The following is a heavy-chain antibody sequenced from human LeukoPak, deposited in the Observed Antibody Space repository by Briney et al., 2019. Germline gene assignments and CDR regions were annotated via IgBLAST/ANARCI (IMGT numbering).Heavy chain of an antibody. V-gene: IGHV1-18*01. CDR3: ARALRIHLGGYSGSYGGFDY. CDR2: ISAYNGST. D-gene: IGHD1-26*01. J-gene: IGHJ4*02. Sequence: ASVKVSCKASGYTFTSYGISWVRQAPGQGLEWMGWISAYNGSTNYAQKLQGRVTMTTDTSTSTAYMELRSLRSDDTAVYYCARALRIHLGGYSGSYGGFDYWGQGTLVTVSS. CDR1: GYTFTSYG.